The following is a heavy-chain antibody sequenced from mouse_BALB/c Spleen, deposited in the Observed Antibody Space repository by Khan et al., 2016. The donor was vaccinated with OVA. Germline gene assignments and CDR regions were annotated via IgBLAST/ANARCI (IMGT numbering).Heavy chain of an antibody. CDR3: ARQPYYHYNIMDY. CDR1: GFSLTNYG. CDR2: IWSDGST. Sequence: QVPLKQSGPGLVAPSQSLSITCTISGFSLTNYGVHWVRQPPGKGLEWLVVIWSDGSTTYNSALKSRLTISKDNSKSQVFLKMNSLQTDDTAMYFCARQPYYHYNIMDYWGQGTSVTVSS. V-gene: IGHV2-6-1*01. J-gene: IGHJ4*01. D-gene: IGHD2-10*01.